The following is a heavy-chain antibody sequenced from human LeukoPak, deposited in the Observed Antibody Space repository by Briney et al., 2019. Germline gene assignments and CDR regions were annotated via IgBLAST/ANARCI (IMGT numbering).Heavy chain of an antibody. Sequence: PGGSLRLSCAASGFTFSSYAMHWVRQAPGKGLEWVAVISYDGSNKYYADSVKGRFTISRDNSKNTLYLQMNSLRAEDTAVYYCAREEVDTAIVLTDYYYYGMDVWGQGTTVTVSS. CDR3: AREEVDTAIVLTDYYYYGMDV. CDR2: ISYDGSNK. V-gene: IGHV3-30*04. D-gene: IGHD5-18*01. J-gene: IGHJ6*02. CDR1: GFTFSSYA.